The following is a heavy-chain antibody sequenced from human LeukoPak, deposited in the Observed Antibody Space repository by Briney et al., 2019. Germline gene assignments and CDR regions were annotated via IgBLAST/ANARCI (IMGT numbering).Heavy chain of an antibody. CDR1: GFTFSSYW. V-gene: IGHV3-7*01. CDR2: IKTDGSEK. J-gene: IGHJ4*02. CDR3: AKDRTPYGDPSYYFDY. D-gene: IGHD4-17*01. Sequence: GGSLRLSCEASGFTFSSYWMSWVRQAPGKGLEWVANIKTDGSEKYYVDSVKGRFTISRDNSKNTLYLQMNSLRAEDTAVYYCAKDRTPYGDPSYYFDYWGQGTLVTVSS.